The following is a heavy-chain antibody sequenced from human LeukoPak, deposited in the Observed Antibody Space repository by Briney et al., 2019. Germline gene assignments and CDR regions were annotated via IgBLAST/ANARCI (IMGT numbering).Heavy chain of an antibody. Sequence: ASVKVSCKASGYTFTSYAIHWVRQAPGQRLEWMGWINPANGITKYSQKFQGRVTITRDTSASTAYMELSSLRSEDTAVYYCARTPYSSSWYPGYWFDPWGQGTLVTVSS. V-gene: IGHV1-3*01. CDR1: GYTFTSYA. D-gene: IGHD6-13*01. CDR2: INPANGIT. CDR3: ARTPYSSSWYPGYWFDP. J-gene: IGHJ5*02.